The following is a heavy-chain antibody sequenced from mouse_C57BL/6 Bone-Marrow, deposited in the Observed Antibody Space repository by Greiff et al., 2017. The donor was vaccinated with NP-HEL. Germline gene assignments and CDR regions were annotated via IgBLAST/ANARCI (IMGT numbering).Heavy chain of an antibody. CDR1: GYTFTSYW. CDR2: IYPGNSDT. V-gene: IGHV1-5*01. J-gene: IGHJ4*01. Sequence: EVQLQQSGTVLARPGASVKMSCKTSGYTFTSYWMHWVKQRPGQGLEWIGAIYPGNSDTSYNEKFKGKAKLTAVTSASTAYMELSSLTNDDSAVYYCGYGNYDYAMDYWGQGTSVTVSS. CDR3: GYGNYDYAMDY. D-gene: IGHD2-1*01.